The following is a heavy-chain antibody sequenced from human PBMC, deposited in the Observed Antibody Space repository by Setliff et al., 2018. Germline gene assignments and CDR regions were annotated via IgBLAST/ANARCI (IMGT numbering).Heavy chain of an antibody. J-gene: IGHJ4*02. D-gene: IGHD6-6*01. Sequence: SCTVSGGSISTYYWSWIRQPPGKGLEFIGYVYYSGTTNYDPSLKSRVTMSVDTSKNQFSLKLTSVTAADTSVYFCARGRNVAARLLDSWGQGTLVTVSS. CDR2: VYYSGTT. CDR3: ARGRNVAARLLDS. V-gene: IGHV4-59*12. CDR1: GGSISTYY.